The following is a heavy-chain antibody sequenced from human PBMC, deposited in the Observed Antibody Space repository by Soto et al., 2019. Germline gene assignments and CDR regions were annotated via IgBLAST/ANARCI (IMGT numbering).Heavy chain of an antibody. J-gene: IGHJ6*02. CDR3: ARDLRIAARPTEYCYYGMDV. V-gene: IGHV3-21*01. CDR1: GFTFSSYS. D-gene: IGHD6-6*01. CDR2: ISGSSSYI. Sequence: GGSLRLSCAASGFTFSSYSMNWVRQAPGKGLEWVSSISGSSSYIYYADSVKGRFTISRDNAKNSLYLQMNSLRAEDTAVYYCARDLRIAARPTEYCYYGMDVWGQGTTGTV.